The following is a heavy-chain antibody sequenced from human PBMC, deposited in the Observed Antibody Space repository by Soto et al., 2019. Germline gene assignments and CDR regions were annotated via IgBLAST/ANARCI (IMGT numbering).Heavy chain of an antibody. CDR3: ARVGYDSSALQAWVYYYYGMDV. Sequence: XSVKVSCKTSGYIFIRYGISWVRQAPGQGLEWMGWISAYNGNTNYAQKLQGRVTMTTDTSTSTAYMELRSLRSDDTAVYYCARVGYDSSALQAWVYYYYGMDVWGQGTTVTVSS. J-gene: IGHJ6*02. CDR1: GYIFIRYG. V-gene: IGHV1-18*01. CDR2: ISAYNGNT. D-gene: IGHD3-22*01.